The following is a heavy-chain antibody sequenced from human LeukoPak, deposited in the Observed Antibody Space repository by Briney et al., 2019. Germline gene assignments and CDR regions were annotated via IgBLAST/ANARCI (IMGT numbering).Heavy chain of an antibody. D-gene: IGHD6-13*01. CDR1: GFIYSGYW. Sequence: PGGSLRLSCAASGFIYSGYWMSWVRQAPGKGLEWVAHINEDGRGKYYVDSLKGRFSISRDNAKNSLYLQMDSLRAEDTAVYYCARSWYTLDYWGQGTLLIVSS. CDR2: INEDGRGK. V-gene: IGHV3-7*04. J-gene: IGHJ4*02. CDR3: ARSWYTLDY.